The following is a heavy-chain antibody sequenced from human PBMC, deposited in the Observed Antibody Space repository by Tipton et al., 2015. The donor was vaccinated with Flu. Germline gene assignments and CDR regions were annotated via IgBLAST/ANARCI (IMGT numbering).Heavy chain of an antibody. CDR1: GFSFNNYA. D-gene: IGHD3-3*01. CDR2: ISGSGGRI. J-gene: IGHJ4*02. V-gene: IGHV3-23*04. Sequence: QLVQSGGGVVRPGGSLRLSCAASGFSFNNYAMNWVRQAPGKGLEWVSAISGSGGRIYYADTVKGRFTISRDNSQNTLYLQMYSLRAEDTASYYCAKGSSFTRFLEWSPVDSWGQGTLVTVSS. CDR3: AKGSSFTRFLEWSPVDS.